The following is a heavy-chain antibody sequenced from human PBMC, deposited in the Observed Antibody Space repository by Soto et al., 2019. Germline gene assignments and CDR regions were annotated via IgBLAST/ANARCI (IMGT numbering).Heavy chain of an antibody. CDR3: ARNEWGFTVVGFDY. CDR1: VYTFTSYG. J-gene: IGHJ4*02. D-gene: IGHD4-17*01. CDR2: ISAYNGNT. Sequence: ASGKVSCKASVYTFTSYGISWVRQAPGQGLEWMGWISAYNGNTNYAQKLQGRVTMTTDTSTSTAYMELRSLRSDDTAVYYCARNEWGFTVVGFDYWGQGTLVTVSS. V-gene: IGHV1-18*01.